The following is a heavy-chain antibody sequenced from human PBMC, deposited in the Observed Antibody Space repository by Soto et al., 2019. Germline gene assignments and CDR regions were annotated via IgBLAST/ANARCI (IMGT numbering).Heavy chain of an antibody. CDR3: ARGRGYYSGSGSQHWFDP. J-gene: IGHJ5*02. D-gene: IGHD3-10*01. V-gene: IGHV4-34*01. Sequence: QVQLQQWGAGLLKPSETLSLTCAVYGGSFSGYYWSWIRQPPGKGLEWIGEINHSGSTNYNPSLKGPVTISVDTSKNPFPLKLSSVTAADTAVYYCARGRGYYSGSGSQHWFDPWGQGTLVTVSS. CDR1: GGSFSGYY. CDR2: INHSGST.